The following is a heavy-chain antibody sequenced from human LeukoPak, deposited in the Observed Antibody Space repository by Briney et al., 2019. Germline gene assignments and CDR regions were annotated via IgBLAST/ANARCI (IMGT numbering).Heavy chain of an antibody. CDR2: INPNNGGT. CDR1: GYTFTGYF. CDR3: ARDERYDSSGYPFDY. V-gene: IGHV1-2*02. J-gene: IGHJ4*02. Sequence: ASVKVSCKASGYTFTGYFIHWVRQAPGQGLEWMGWINPNNGGTNYAQKSQGRVTMTRDTSISTAYMELSRLRSDDTAVYYCARDERYDSSGYPFDYWGQGTLVTVSS. D-gene: IGHD3-22*01.